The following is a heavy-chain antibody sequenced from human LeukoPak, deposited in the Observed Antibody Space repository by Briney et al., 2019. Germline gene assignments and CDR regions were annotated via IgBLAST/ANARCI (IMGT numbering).Heavy chain of an antibody. D-gene: IGHD3-3*01. J-gene: IGHJ4*02. V-gene: IGHV1-69*06. Sequence: SVKVSCKASGGTFSSYAISWVRQAPGQGLEWMGGIIPIFGTANYAQKFQGRVTITADKSTSTAYMELSSLRSEDTAVYYCARDTIFGDFLGDYWGQGTLVTVSS. CDR3: ARDTIFGDFLGDY. CDR1: GGTFSSYA. CDR2: IIPIFGTA.